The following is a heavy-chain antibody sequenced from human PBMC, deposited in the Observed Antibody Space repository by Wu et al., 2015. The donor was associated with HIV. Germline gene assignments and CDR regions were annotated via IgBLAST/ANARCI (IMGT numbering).Heavy chain of an antibody. CDR2: ISAYNGNT. Sequence: QVQLVQSGAEVKKPGASVKVSCKASGYTFTSYGISWVRQAPGQGLEWMGWISAYNGNTNYAQKLQGRVTMTTDTSTSTAYMELTEPVDLTTRPWYYCARVRRTWYSSSWYLGYFDYWARERWSPSP. CDR1: GYTFTSYG. CDR3: ARVRRTWYSSSWYLGYFDY. J-gene: IGHJ4*02. D-gene: IGHD6-13*01. V-gene: IGHV1-18*01.